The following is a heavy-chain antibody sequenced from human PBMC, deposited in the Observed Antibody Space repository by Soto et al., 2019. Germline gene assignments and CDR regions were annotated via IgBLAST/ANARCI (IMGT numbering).Heavy chain of an antibody. V-gene: IGHV1-3*01. CDR3: ARAATTAGAAAP. Sequence: QVQLVQSGAEVKKPGASVKVSCKASGYTFTSYAMHWVRQAPGQRLEWMGWINAGNGNTKYSQKFQGRVTITRDTSASTAYMELSSLRSEDTAVYCCARAATTAGAAAPWGQGTLVTVSS. CDR1: GYTFTSYA. D-gene: IGHD2-2*01. CDR2: INAGNGNT. J-gene: IGHJ5*02.